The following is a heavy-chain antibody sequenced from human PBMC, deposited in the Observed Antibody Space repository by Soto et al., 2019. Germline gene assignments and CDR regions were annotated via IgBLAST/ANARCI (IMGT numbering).Heavy chain of an antibody. D-gene: IGHD2-2*01. CDR2: INPLSGIP. CDR1: GGTFGRHV. CDR3: ATPACAATWCSPSHNLDH. J-gene: IGHJ4*02. V-gene: IGHV1-69*09. Sequence: QVQLVQSGAEVKKPESSVKVSCKTSGGTFGRHVISWVRQAPGQGPEWMGKINPLSGIPNYAQKFQDRVTVTADTDSSTAYMELSSLRSDDTAVYYCATPACAATWCSPSHNLDHWGQGTLVTVSS.